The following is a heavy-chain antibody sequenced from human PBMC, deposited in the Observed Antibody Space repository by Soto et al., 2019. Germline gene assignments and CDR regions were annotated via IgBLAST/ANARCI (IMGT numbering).Heavy chain of an antibody. J-gene: IGHJ3*02. V-gene: IGHV3-30-3*01. Sequence: VQLLESGGGLVQPGGSLRLSCAASGFTFSSYAMSWVRQAPGKGLEWVAVISYDGSNKYYADSVKGRFTISRDNSKNTLYLQMNSLRAEDTAVYYCARAAEYCSGGSCYPSDAFDIWGQGTMVTVSS. CDR1: GFTFSSYA. D-gene: IGHD2-15*01. CDR3: ARAAEYCSGGSCYPSDAFDI. CDR2: ISYDGSNK.